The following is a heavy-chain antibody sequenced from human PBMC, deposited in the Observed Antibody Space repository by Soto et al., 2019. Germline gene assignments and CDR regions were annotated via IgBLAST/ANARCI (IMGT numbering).Heavy chain of an antibody. V-gene: IGHV3-64*01. CDR2: ISSNGGST. D-gene: IGHD3-3*01. Sequence: GGSLRLSCAASGFTLSSYAMHWVRQAPEKGLEYVSAISSNGGSTYYANSVKGRFTISRDNSKNTLYLQMGSLRAEDMAVYYCARVAQYYDFWSGYRTPSYYYFMDVWGKGTTVTVSS. CDR3: ARVAQYYDFWSGYRTPSYYYFMDV. CDR1: GFTLSSYA. J-gene: IGHJ6*03.